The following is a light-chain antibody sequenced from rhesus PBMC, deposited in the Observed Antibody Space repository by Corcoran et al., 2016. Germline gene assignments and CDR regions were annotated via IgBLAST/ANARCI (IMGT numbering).Light chain of an antibody. CDR2: KAS. V-gene: IGKV1-22*01. Sequence: DIQMTQSPSSLSASVGDTVTITCRASQSISNWLAWYQQQPGKAPKLLIYKASRVQSGVPSRFSGSGSGTDFTLTISRLQPEDFAAYYCRQGNGSPYSFGQGTKVEIK. CDR3: RQGNGSPYS. CDR1: QSISNW. J-gene: IGKJ2*01.